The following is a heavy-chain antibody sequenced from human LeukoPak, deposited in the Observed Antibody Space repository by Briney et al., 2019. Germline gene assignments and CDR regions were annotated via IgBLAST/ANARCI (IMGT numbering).Heavy chain of an antibody. CDR1: GGSISSYY. Sequence: SETLSLTCTVSGGSISSYYWSWIRQPAGKGLEWIGRIYTSGSTNYNPSLKSRVTMSVDTSKNQFSLKLSSVTAADTAVYYCARAWSEAYYYDSSGYLDYWGQGTLVTVSS. J-gene: IGHJ4*02. D-gene: IGHD3-22*01. CDR2: IYTSGST. V-gene: IGHV4-4*07. CDR3: ARAWSEAYYYDSSGYLDY.